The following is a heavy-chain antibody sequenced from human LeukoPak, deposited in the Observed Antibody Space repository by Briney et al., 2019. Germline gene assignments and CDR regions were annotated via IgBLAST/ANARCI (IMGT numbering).Heavy chain of an antibody. V-gene: IGHV1-69*13. CDR3: ARFWSGTLDY. Sequence: SVKVSCNASGGTFSSYAISWVRQAPGQGLEWMGGMIPIFGTANYAQKFQGRVTITADESTSTAYMELSSLRSEDTAVYYCARFWSGTLDYWGQGTLVTVSS. J-gene: IGHJ4*02. CDR1: GGTFSSYA. D-gene: IGHD3-3*01. CDR2: MIPIFGTA.